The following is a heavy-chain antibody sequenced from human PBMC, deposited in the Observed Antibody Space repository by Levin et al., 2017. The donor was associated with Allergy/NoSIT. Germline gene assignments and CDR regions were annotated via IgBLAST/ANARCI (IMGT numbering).Heavy chain of an antibody. CDR3: AKDGGVVPAAGGIDY. Sequence: LKISCAASGFTFDDYAMHWVRQAPGKGLEWVSGISWNSGSIGYADSVKGRFTISRDNAKNSLYLQMNSLRAEDTALYYCAKDGGVVPAAGGIDYWGQGTLVTVSS. J-gene: IGHJ4*02. D-gene: IGHD2-2*01. V-gene: IGHV3-9*01. CDR1: GFTFDDYA. CDR2: ISWNSGSI.